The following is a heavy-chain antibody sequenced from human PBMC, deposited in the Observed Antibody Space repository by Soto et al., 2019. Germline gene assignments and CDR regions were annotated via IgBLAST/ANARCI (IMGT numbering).Heavy chain of an antibody. V-gene: IGHV3-33*01. Sequence: SLRLSCAASGFTFSSSGMHWVRQAPGKGLEWVAVIWRDGSNENYADSVKGRFTISRDNSKNTLYLQMNSLRVEDTAVYYCARGPGSLMSWDLDYWGQGTLVTVSS. J-gene: IGHJ4*02. CDR2: IWRDGSNE. CDR1: GFTFSSSG. D-gene: IGHD2-15*01. CDR3: ARGPGSLMSWDLDY.